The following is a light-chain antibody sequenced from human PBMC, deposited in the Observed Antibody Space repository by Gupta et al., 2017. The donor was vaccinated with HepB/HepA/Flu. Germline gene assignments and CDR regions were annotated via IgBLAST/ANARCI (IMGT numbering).Light chain of an antibody. CDR1: KRVSSSY. J-gene: IGKJ5*01. V-gene: IGKV3-20*01. CDR3: QQESSSTIA. Sequence: EIVLMQFPGTLSLFPGERATLSCRVRKRVSSSYLAWYQQKPGQAPRLLIYGASSRATGIPHRFSSSGSGTDFTLTISRLEPEDFAVYYCQQESSSTIAFGQGTPLDIK. CDR2: GAS.